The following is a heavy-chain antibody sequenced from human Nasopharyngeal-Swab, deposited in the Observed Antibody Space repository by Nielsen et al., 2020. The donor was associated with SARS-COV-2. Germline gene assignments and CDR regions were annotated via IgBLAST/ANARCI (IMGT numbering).Heavy chain of an antibody. CDR3: ARGSAVAGLGMRDAFDI. CDR2: INPNSGGT. J-gene: IGHJ3*02. V-gene: IGHV1-2*02. Sequence: ASVKVSCKASGYTFTSYDINWVRQAPGQGLEWMGWINPNSGGTNYAQKFQGRVTMTRDTSISTAYMELSRLRSDDTAVYYCARGSAVAGLGMRDAFDIWGQGTMVTVSS. D-gene: IGHD6-19*01. CDR1: GYTFTSYD.